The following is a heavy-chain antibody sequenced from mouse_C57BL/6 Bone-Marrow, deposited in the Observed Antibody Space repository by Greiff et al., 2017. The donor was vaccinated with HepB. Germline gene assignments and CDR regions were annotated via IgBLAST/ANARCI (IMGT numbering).Heavy chain of an antibody. J-gene: IGHJ4*01. CDR3: ARDRGMDY. Sequence: EVQVVESEGGLVQPGSSMKLSCTASGFTFSDYYMAWVRQVPEKGLEWVANINYDGSSTYYLDSLKSRFNISRDNAKNILYLQMSSLKSEDTATYYCARDRGMDYWGQGTSVTVSS. CDR1: GFTFSDYY. V-gene: IGHV5-16*01. D-gene: IGHD3-1*01. CDR2: INYDGSST.